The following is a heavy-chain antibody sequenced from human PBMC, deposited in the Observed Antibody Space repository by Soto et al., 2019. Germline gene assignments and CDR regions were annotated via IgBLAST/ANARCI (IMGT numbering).Heavy chain of an antibody. J-gene: IGHJ4*02. V-gene: IGHV3-7*02. D-gene: IGHD5-12*01. CDR2: IKGDGTDK. CDR1: GFSFSRHY. Sequence: EVQLVESGGGLVQPGGSLRLSCAASGFSFSRHYMSWVRQAPGKGLEWVANIKGDGTDKYYMDSVKGQFTISRNNTKISVYLQMNRLRAEDTAVYYCASTTTLWVDGDYWRQGTLVTVYS. CDR3: ASTTTLWVDGDY.